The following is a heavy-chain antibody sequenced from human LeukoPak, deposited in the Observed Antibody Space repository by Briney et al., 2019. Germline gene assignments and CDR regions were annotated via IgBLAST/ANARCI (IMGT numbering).Heavy chain of an antibody. J-gene: IGHJ4*02. CDR2: IYPGDSDT. CDR1: GYSFTSYW. D-gene: IGHD2-15*01. V-gene: IGHV5-51*01. Sequence: GESLKISCKGSGYSFTSYWIGWVRQMPGKGLEWMGIIYPGDSDTRYSPSFQGQVTIAADKSISTAYLQWSSLKASDTAMYYCARQPFYCSGGSCYDFDYWGQGTLVTVSS. CDR3: ARQPFYCSGGSCYDFDY.